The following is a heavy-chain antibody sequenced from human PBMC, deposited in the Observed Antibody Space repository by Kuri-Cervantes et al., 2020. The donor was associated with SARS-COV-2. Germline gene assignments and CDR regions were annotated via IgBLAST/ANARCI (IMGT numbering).Heavy chain of an antibody. J-gene: IGHJ4*02. Sequence: ESLKISRTVSGGSISSGGYYWSWIRQHPGKGLEWIGYIYYSGSTNYNPSLKSRVTISVDTSKNQFSLKLSSVTAADTAVYYCARGVVVVPAAVIFFDYWGQGTLVTVSS. V-gene: IGHV4-61*08. CDR2: IYYSGST. CDR1: GGSISSGGYY. CDR3: ARGVVVVPAAVIFFDY. D-gene: IGHD2-2*01.